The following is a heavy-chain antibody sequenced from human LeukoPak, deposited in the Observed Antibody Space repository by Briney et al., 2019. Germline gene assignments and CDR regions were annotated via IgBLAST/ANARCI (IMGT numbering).Heavy chain of an antibody. CDR1: GGSFSGYY. J-gene: IGHJ3*02. CDR2: INHSGST. Sequence: KPSETLSLTCAVYGGSFSGYYWSWIRQPPGKGLEWIGEINHSGSTNYNPSLKSRVTISVDTSKNQFSLKLSSVTAADTVVYYCARGWEYSSSPTIWGQGTMVTVSS. D-gene: IGHD6-13*01. CDR3: ARGWEYSSSPTI. V-gene: IGHV4-34*01.